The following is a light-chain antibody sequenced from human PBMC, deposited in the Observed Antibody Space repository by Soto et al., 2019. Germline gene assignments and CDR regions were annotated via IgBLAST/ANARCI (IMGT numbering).Light chain of an antibody. CDR1: MSNIGRNT. CDR2: KDN. CDR3: AAWDVGLEGPI. J-gene: IGLJ2*01. Sequence: QSVLTQPPSTSGAPGQRVTIYCSGSMSNIGRNTVNWYQQLPGTAPKVLMYKDNRRPSGVPDRFSGSKSGTSASLAISGLQSDDESTYYCAAWDVGLEGPIFGGGTKLTVL. V-gene: IGLV1-44*01.